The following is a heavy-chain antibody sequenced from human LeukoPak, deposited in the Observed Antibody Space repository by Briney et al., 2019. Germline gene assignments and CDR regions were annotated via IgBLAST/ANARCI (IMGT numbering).Heavy chain of an antibody. CDR3: ARTGYSSSWILDY. CDR2: IKQDGSEK. V-gene: IGHV3-7*01. J-gene: IGHJ4*02. CDR1: GFTFSSYW. Sequence: GGSLRLSCAASGFTFSSYWMSWVRQAPGKGLEWVANIKQDGSEKYYVDSVKGRFTISRDNAKNSLYLQMNSLRAEDTAVYYCARTGYSSSWILDYWGQGTLVTVSS. D-gene: IGHD6-13*01.